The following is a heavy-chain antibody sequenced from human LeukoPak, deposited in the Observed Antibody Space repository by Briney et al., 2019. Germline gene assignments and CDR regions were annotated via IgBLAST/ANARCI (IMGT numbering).Heavy chain of an antibody. D-gene: IGHD4-11*01. V-gene: IGHV3-23*01. CDR3: AKDVAVTTNYFDF. J-gene: IGHJ4*02. Sequence: PGGSLRLSCVASGFTASSYAMSWVRQAPGKGLEWVSGISGSGGTTYYADSVKGRFTISRDNSKNTLYLQMNSLRAEDTAVYYCAKDVAVTTNYFDFWGQGTLVTVSS. CDR1: GFTASSYA. CDR2: ISGSGGTT.